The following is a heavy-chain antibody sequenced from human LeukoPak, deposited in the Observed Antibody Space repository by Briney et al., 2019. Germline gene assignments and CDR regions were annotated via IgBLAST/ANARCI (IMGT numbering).Heavy chain of an antibody. CDR3: AREIGYCSSTSCLCYYDYYYGMDV. CDR2: MNPNRGNT. J-gene: IGHJ6*02. CDR1: GYTFTSYD. Sequence: ASVKVSCKASGYTFTSYDINWVRQATGQGLEWMGWMNPNRGNTGYAQKFQGRVTMTRNTSISTAYMEMSRLRSEDTAVYYCAREIGYCSSTSCLCYYDYYYGMDVWGQGTTVTVSS. D-gene: IGHD2-2*01. V-gene: IGHV1-8*01.